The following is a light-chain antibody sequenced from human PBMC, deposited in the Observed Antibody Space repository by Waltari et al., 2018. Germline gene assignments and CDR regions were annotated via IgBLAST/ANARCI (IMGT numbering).Light chain of an antibody. Sequence: IVMTHSPDSLSVSLAGRAPITSKSRQSIFYRSYNQNYLAWYQQKPGLPPKLIIYRAPAREAGVPDRFSGSGSGTDFTLTISRLQAEDVAVYYCQQYYSTPPTFGLGTKIEIK. CDR3: QQYYSTPPT. CDR2: RAP. V-gene: IGKV4-1*01. CDR1: QSIFYRSYNQNY. J-gene: IGKJ1*01.